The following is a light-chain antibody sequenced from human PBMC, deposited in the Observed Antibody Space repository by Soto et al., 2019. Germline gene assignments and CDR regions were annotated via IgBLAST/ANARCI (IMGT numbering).Light chain of an antibody. CDR1: SSNIGTNS. CDR3: AAWDDILNAYV. J-gene: IGLJ1*01. V-gene: IGLV1-44*01. CDR2: SNN. Sequence: QSVLTQQPSASGTPGQRVTISCSGSSSNIGTNSVNWFQQLPGTAPKLVSYSNNQRPSGVPDRFSGAKSGTSASLAISGLQSEDESDYYCAAWDDILNAYVFGTGTKLTVL.